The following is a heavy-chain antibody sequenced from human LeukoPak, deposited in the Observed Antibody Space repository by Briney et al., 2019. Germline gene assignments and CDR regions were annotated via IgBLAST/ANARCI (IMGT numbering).Heavy chain of an antibody. CDR3: ARDPTNRRRVDTAMATDY. J-gene: IGHJ4*02. Sequence: ASAKVSCKASGGTFSSYTISWVRQAPGQGLEWMGRIIPILGIANYAQKFQGRVTITADKSTSTAYMELSSLRSEDTAVYYCARDPTNRRRVDTAMATDYWGQGTLVTVSS. CDR2: IIPILGIA. D-gene: IGHD5-18*01. CDR1: GGTFSSYT. V-gene: IGHV1-69*04.